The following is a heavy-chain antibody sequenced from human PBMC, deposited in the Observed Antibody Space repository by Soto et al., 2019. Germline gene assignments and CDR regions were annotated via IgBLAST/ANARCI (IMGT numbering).Heavy chain of an antibody. J-gene: IGHJ5*02. D-gene: IGHD6-13*01. CDR1: GYTFTSYG. CDR2: ISAYNGNT. Sequence: ASVKASCKASGYTFTSYGISWVRQAPGQGHEWMGWISAYNGNTNYAQKLQGRVTMTTDTSTSTAYMELSSLRSDDTAVYYCVRIYVSATGPGSIDPWCQGTLVTVSS. CDR3: VRIYVSATGPGSIDP. V-gene: IGHV1-18*01.